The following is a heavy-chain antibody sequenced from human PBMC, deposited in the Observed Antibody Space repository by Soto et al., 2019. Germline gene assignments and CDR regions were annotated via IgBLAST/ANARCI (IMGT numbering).Heavy chain of an antibody. V-gene: IGHV3-23*01. CDR3: AKSRKIAIVAKLAGTPIYYYYGMDV. D-gene: IGHD2-15*01. Sequence: EVQLLESGGGLVQPGGSLRLSCEASGFTFSNYAMHWVRQAPGKGLEWVSGISGSGGGSTYYADSAKGRFTISRVNSKSTLCLQVNTLRVEDTAVYYCAKSRKIAIVAKLAGTPIYYYYGMDVWGQGTTVTVSS. CDR2: ISGSGGGST. J-gene: IGHJ6*02. CDR1: GFTFSNYA.